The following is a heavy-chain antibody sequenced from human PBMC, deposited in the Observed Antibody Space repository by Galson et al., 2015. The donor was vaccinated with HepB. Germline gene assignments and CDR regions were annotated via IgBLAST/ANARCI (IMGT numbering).Heavy chain of an antibody. V-gene: IGHV6-1*01. J-gene: IGHJ4*02. D-gene: IGHD2-2*01. CDR3: AGAGYCRSTYCFFAY. CDR2: TYFRSKWYY. Sequence: CAISGDSVSGNIVSWNWIRQSPSRGLEWLGRTYFRSKWYYDYAVSVKSRITINPDTSENQFSLQLHSVTPVDTAVYYCAGAGYCRSTYCFFAYWGQGTLVTGSA. CDR1: GDSVSGNIVS.